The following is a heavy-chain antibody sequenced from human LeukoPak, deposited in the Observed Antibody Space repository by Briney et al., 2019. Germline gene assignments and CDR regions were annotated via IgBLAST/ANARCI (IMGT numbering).Heavy chain of an antibody. CDR3: AKDNGYYYYYMDV. CDR1: GFIFEAYA. J-gene: IGHJ6*03. V-gene: IGHV3-9*01. CDR2: ISWSSDRI. Sequence: SGGSLRLSCAASGFIFEAYAMHWVRQAPGKGLEWVSGISWSSDRIGYADSVKGRFTISRDNAKKSLYLQMNSLRTEDTALYYCAKDNGYYYYYMDVWGKGTTVTVSS.